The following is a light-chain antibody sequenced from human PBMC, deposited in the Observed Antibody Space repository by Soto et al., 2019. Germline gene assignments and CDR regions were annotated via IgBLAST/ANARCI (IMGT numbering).Light chain of an antibody. V-gene: IGKV3-20*01. J-gene: IGKJ1*01. CDR2: DAS. Sequence: EILLTQSPGTLSLSPGEGATLSCRASQSVRSSFLAWYQHKPGQAPRLLIYDASIRATGTPDRFSGSASGPDFTLTISRLEPEDSGMYYCHQAATSPHTFGQGTKVEVK. CDR1: QSVRSSF. CDR3: HQAATSPHT.